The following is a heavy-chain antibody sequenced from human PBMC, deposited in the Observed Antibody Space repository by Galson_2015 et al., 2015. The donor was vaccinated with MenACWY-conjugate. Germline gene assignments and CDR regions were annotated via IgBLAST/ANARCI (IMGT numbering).Heavy chain of an antibody. D-gene: IGHD1-26*01. CDR1: GYNFITYW. CDR3: ARHPSGGRGMDV. Sequence: QSGAEVKKPGESLKISCKASGYNFITYWIGWVRQVPGKGLGWVGLISPIDSKTRYSPAFEGRVTISADNSITTAYLQWNSLQASDTAMYYCARHPSGGRGMDVWGQGTTVTVSS. V-gene: IGHV5-51*01. CDR2: ISPIDSKT. J-gene: IGHJ6*02.